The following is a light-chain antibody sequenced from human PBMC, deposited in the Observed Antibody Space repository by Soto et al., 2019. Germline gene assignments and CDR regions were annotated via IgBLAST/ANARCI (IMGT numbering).Light chain of an antibody. V-gene: IGKV1-5*03. CDR2: KAS. Sequence: DIQMTQSPSTLSASVGDRVTITCRASQSISSWLAWYQQKPGKAPKLLIYKASSLESGVQSRFSGRGSRTEFTLTISSLQPDDFATYYCQHYNSYQWTFGQGTKVEIK. CDR1: QSISSW. J-gene: IGKJ1*01. CDR3: QHYNSYQWT.